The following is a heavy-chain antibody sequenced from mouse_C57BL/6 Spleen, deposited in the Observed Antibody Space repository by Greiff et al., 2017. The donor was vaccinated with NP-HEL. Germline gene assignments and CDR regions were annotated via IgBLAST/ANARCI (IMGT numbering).Heavy chain of an antibody. Sequence: QVQLKESGAELVRPGASVTLSCKASGYTFTDYEMHWVKQTPVHGLEWIGAIDPETGGTAYNQKFKGKAILTADKSSSTAYMELRSLTSEDSAVYYCTTGGYDGYYWGQGTLVTVSA. CDR1: GYTFTDYE. V-gene: IGHV1-15*01. J-gene: IGHJ3*01. CDR3: TTGGYDGYY. CDR2: IDPETGGT. D-gene: IGHD2-3*01.